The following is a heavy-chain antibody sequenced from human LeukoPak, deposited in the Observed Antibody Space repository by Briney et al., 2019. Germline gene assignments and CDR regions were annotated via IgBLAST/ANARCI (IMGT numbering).Heavy chain of an antibody. CDR2: ISAYNGNT. CDR1: GYTFTSYG. V-gene: IGHV1-18*04. D-gene: IGHD4-17*01. J-gene: IGHJ4*02. Sequence: GASVKVSCKASGYTFTSYGISWVRQAPGQGLEWMGWISAYNGNTNYAQKLQGRVTMTTDTSTSTAYMELRSLRSDDTAVYYCAREINDYGDYGESDYWGQGTLSPSPQ. CDR3: AREINDYGDYGESDY.